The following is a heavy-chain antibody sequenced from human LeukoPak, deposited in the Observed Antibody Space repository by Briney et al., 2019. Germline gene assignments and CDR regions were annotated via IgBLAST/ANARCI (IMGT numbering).Heavy chain of an antibody. CDR3: ARGFRPYCSGGSCYDAFDI. CDR1: GYTFTSYD. Sequence: GSSVKVSCKASGYTFTSYDINWVRQATGQGLEWMGWMNPNSGNTDYAQKFQGRVTITADKSTSTAYMELSSLRSEDTAVYYCARGFRPYCSGGSCYDAFDIWGQGTMVTVSS. CDR2: MNPNSGNT. D-gene: IGHD2-15*01. J-gene: IGHJ3*02. V-gene: IGHV1-8*03.